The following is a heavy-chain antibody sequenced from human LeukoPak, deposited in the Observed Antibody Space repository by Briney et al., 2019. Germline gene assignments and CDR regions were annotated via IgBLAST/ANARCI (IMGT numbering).Heavy chain of an antibody. CDR3: VRRYYEYDY. D-gene: IGHD3-22*01. Sequence: GGSLRLSCAASGFTFSRDWMHWVRQAPGKGLVWVSRISDDGSITTYADSVKGRFTISRDNAKSTVFLQMNSLRAEDTAVYSCVRRYYEYDYWGQGILVTVSS. CDR2: ISDDGSIT. J-gene: IGHJ4*02. V-gene: IGHV3-74*03. CDR1: GFTFSRDW.